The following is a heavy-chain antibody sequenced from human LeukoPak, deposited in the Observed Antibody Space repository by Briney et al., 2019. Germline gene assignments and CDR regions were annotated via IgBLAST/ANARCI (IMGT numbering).Heavy chain of an antibody. J-gene: IGHJ3*01. CDR2: MFYSGST. CDR3: AVAGVRYYDSSGLHAFDF. V-gene: IGHV4-39*01. D-gene: IGHD3-22*01. Sequence: SETLSLTCTVSGGSISSRSHCWGWIRQPPGKGLEWIGTMFYSGSTYYNPSLKSRDAISVDTSENQFSLELNSVTAADTAVYYCAVAGVRYYDSSGLHAFDFWGRGTMVTVSS. CDR1: GGSISSRSHC.